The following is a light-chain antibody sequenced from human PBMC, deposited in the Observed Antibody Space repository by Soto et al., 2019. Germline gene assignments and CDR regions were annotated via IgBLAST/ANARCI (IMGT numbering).Light chain of an antibody. Sequence: QSVLTQPPSASGAPGQRVTISCSGSTSNIGTDTVNWYLQVPGAAPELLIYGNTQRPSGVPDRFSASKSATSASLAISGLQSKDEGNFFCASWDDSLNGGVFGGGTKLTVL. CDR1: TSNIGTDT. CDR3: ASWDDSLNGGV. J-gene: IGLJ3*02. V-gene: IGLV1-44*01. CDR2: GNT.